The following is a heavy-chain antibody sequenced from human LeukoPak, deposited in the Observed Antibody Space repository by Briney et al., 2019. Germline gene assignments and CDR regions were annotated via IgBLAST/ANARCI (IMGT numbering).Heavy chain of an antibody. CDR3: AGTGDFLRVLDY. V-gene: IGHV3-30-3*01. CDR1: GFTFSSYA. Sequence: PGGSLRLSCAASGFTFSSYAMHWVRQAPGKGLEWVAVISYDGSNKYYADSVKGRFTISRDNSKNTLYLQMNSLRAEDTAVYYCAGTGDFLRVLDYWGQGTLVTVSS. J-gene: IGHJ4*02. CDR2: ISYDGSNK. D-gene: IGHD3-10*01.